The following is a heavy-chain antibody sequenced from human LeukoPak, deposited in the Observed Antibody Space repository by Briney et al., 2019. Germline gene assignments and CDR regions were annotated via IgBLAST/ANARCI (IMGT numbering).Heavy chain of an antibody. CDR2: IYYTGGT. V-gene: IGHV4-39*01. Sequence: PSETLSLTCSVSGGSITSSSYYWGWIRQSPEKGLEWIGSIYYTGGTHYSPSLKSRVTISVDTSKKQFSLNMTGLEPPGPYRGFDLWGQGMLVTISS. D-gene: IGHD1-1*01. CDR3: L. CDR1: GGSITSSSYY. J-gene: IGHJ5*02.